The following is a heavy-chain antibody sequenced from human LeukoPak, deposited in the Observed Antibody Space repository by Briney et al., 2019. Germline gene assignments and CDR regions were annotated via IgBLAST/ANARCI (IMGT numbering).Heavy chain of an antibody. Sequence: ASVKVSCKASGYTFNSYHSSWVGQAPGQGLEWMGWISTYYGNTNYAQKVQGRATMTTDTSTSTAYMELRSLRSDHTAVYYCAREAAAAGTPHFDYWGQGTLSPSPQ. J-gene: IGHJ4*02. D-gene: IGHD6-13*01. CDR3: AREAAAAGTPHFDY. CDR2: ISTYYGNT. CDR1: GYTFNSYH. V-gene: IGHV1-18*01.